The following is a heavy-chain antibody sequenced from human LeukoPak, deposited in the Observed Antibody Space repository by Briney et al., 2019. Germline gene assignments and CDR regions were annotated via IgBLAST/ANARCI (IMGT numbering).Heavy chain of an antibody. Sequence: SETLSLTCTVSGGSISSSSYYWGWIRQPPGKGLEWIGSIYYSGSTYYNPSLKCRVNISVDTSKNQFSLKLSSVTAADTAVYYCARQSDYHDSSGQFDWGQGTLVTVSS. D-gene: IGHD3-22*01. CDR3: ARQSDYHDSSGQFD. J-gene: IGHJ4*02. CDR1: GGSISSSSYY. V-gene: IGHV4-39*01. CDR2: IYYSGST.